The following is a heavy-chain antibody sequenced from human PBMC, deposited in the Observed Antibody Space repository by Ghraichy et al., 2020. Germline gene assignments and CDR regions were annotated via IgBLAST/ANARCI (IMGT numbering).Heavy chain of an antibody. CDR2: IGTAGDT. CDR3: ARATGGYSYGNYYYYGMDV. Sequence: GESLNISCAASGFTFSSYDMHWVRQATGKGLEWVSAIGTAGDTYYPGSVKGRFTISRENAKNSLYLQMNSLRAGDTAVYYCARATGGYSYGNYYYYGMDVWGQGTTVTVSS. J-gene: IGHJ6*02. CDR1: GFTFSSYD. D-gene: IGHD5-18*01. V-gene: IGHV3-13*01.